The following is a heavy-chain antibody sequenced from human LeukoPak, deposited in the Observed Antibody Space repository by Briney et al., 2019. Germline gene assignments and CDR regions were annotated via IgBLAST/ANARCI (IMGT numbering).Heavy chain of an antibody. D-gene: IGHD2-2*01. V-gene: IGHV3-33*01. J-gene: IGHJ6*02. CDR3: ATEDIVVVPAAMDV. CDR1: GFTFSSYG. CDR2: IWYGGSNK. Sequence: GGSLRLSCAASGFTFSSYGMHWVRQAPGKGLEWVAVIWYGGSNKYYADSVKGRFTISRDNSKNTLYLQMNSLRAEDTAVYYCATEDIVVVPAAMDVWGQGTAVTVSS.